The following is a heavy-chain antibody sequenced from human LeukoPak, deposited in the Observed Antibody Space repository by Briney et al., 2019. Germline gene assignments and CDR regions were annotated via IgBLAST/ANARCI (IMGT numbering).Heavy chain of an antibody. CDR1: GGSISSYY. CDR3: ARHLSGYYYGMDV. D-gene: IGHD3-10*01. Sequence: SETLSLTCTVSGGSISSYYCSWIRQPPGKGLEWIGYIYYSGSTNYNPSLKSRVTISVDTSKNQFSLKLSSVTAADTAVYYCARHLSGYYYGMDVWGQGTTVTVSS. J-gene: IGHJ6*02. CDR2: IYYSGST. V-gene: IGHV4-59*08.